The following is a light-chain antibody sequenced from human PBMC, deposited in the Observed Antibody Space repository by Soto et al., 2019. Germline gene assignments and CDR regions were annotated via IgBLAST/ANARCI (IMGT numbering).Light chain of an antibody. V-gene: IGLV2-23*02. CDR1: SSDVGSYNL. J-gene: IGLJ2*01. CDR2: EVF. Sequence: QSVLTQPASVSGPPGQSITISCTGPSSDVGSYNLVSWYQQYPGKAPKLIIFEVFKRPSGVSHRFSGSKSGNTASLTISGLQAEDEANYYCCSYAGRATYVFGGGTKLTVL. CDR3: CSYAGRATYV.